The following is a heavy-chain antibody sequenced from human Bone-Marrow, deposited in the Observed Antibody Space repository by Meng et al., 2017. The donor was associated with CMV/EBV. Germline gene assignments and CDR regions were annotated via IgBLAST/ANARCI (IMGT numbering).Heavy chain of an antibody. V-gene: IGHV3-7*01. CDR1: GFTFSSYW. Sequence: GASLKISCAASGFTFSSYWMSWVRQAPGRGLEWVANIKQDGSEKYYVDSVKGRFTISRDNAKNALYLQMNSMRAEDTAVYYCARVPHDFFGYYFDNWGQGTLVTVSS. J-gene: IGHJ4*02. CDR3: ARVPHDFFGYYFDN. CDR2: IKQDGSEK. D-gene: IGHD3-3*01.